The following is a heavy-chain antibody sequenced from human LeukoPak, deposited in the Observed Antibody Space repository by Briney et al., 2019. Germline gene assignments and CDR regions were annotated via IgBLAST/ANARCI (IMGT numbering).Heavy chain of an antibody. CDR1: GFTFSSYS. J-gene: IGHJ5*02. D-gene: IGHD3-3*01. Sequence: KPGGSLRLSCAASGFTFSSYSMNWVRQAPGKGLEWVSSISSSSSYIYYADSVKGRFTISRDNAKNSLYLQMNSLRAEDTAVYYCASDLGDSDYDFWSGYYGGWFDPWGQGTLVTVSS. CDR2: ISSSSSYI. CDR3: ASDLGDSDYDFWSGYYGGWFDP. V-gene: IGHV3-21*01.